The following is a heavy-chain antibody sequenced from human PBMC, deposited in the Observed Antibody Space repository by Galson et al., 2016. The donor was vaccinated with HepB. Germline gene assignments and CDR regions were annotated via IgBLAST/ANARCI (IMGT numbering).Heavy chain of an antibody. J-gene: IGHJ4*02. D-gene: IGHD6-19*01. V-gene: IGHV4-31*03. CDR2: AYYSGTT. Sequence: TLSLTCTVSGGSINSAGYYWGWIRQPPGKGLEWIGYAYYSGTTYYNPSLKSRLTISLATSKRQFSLKLTFVTAADTAVYYCAARVSSGPLDSWGQGTLVTVSS. CDR1: GGSINSAGYY. CDR3: AARVSSGPLDS.